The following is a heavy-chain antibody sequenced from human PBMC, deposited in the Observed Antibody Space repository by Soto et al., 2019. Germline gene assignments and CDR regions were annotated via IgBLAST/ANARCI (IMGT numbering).Heavy chain of an antibody. CDR1: GFTFSSYS. CDR2: ISSSSSTI. CDR3: ARVLLWFGESNYYYGMDV. D-gene: IGHD3-10*01. J-gene: IGHJ6*02. V-gene: IGHV3-48*02. Sequence: PGGSLRLSCAASGFTFSSYSMNWVRQAPGKGLEWVSYISSSSSTIYYADSVKGRSTISRDNAKNSLYLQMNSLRDEDTAVYYYARVLLWFGESNYYYGMDVWGQGTTVTVSS.